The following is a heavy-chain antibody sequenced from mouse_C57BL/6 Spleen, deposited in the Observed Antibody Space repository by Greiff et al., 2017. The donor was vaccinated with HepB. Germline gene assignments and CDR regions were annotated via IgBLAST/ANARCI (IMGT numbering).Heavy chain of an antibody. Sequence: EVQLQQSGPELVKPGASVKISCKASGYSFTGYYMNWVKQSPEKSLEWIGEINPSTGGTTYNQKFKAKATLTVDKSSSTAYMQLKSLTSEDSAVYYCARHGSSWYFDVWGTGTTVTVSS. CDR3: ARHGSSWYFDV. J-gene: IGHJ1*03. CDR2: INPSTGGT. V-gene: IGHV1-42*01. D-gene: IGHD1-1*01. CDR1: GYSFTGYY.